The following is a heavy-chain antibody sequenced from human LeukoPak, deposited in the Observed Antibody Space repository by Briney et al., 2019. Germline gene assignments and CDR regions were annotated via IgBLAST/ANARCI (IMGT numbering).Heavy chain of an antibody. J-gene: IGHJ4*02. CDR1: GGSISAYY. Sequence: SETLSLTCTVSGGSISAYYWSWIRQPPGKGLEWIGFIHYSGTTNYYPSLKSRVTIALDTSKNQFSLKLNSVTAADTAVYYCARFGTSSSRFFDQWGQGTLVTVSS. CDR3: ARFGTSSSRFFDQ. V-gene: IGHV4-59*01. D-gene: IGHD6-6*01. CDR2: IHYSGTT.